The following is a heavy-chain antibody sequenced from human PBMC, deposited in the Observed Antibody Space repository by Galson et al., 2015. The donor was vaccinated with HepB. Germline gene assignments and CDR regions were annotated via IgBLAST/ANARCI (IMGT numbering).Heavy chain of an antibody. D-gene: IGHD3-3*01. CDR3: ARKSTVFGVVITNWFDP. CDR1: GFTFSSYS. V-gene: IGHV3-48*04. J-gene: IGHJ5*02. CDR2: ISSSSSTI. Sequence: SLRLSCAASGFTFSSYSMNWVRQAPGKGLEWVSYISSSSSTIYYADSVKGRFTISRDNAKNSLYLQMNSLRAEDTAVYYCARKSTVFGVVITNWFDPWGQGTLVTVSS.